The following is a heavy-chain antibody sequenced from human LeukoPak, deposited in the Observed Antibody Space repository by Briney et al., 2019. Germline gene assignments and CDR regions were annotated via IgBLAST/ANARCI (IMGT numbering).Heavy chain of an antibody. CDR2: INPNSGGT. CDR3: ARDSEVQLERRGDYYYYMDV. J-gene: IGHJ6*03. D-gene: IGHD1-1*01. Sequence: GASVKVSCKASGYTFTSYDINWVRQATGQGLEWMGWINPNSGGTNYAQKFQGRVTMTRDTSISTAYMELSRLRSDDTAVYYCARDSEVQLERRGDYYYYMDVWGKGTTVTVSS. CDR1: GYTFTSYD. V-gene: IGHV1-2*02.